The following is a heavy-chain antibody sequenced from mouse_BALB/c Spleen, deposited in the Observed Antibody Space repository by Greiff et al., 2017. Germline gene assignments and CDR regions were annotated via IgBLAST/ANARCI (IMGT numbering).Heavy chain of an antibody. CDR2: ISSGSSTI. V-gene: IGHV5-17*02. Sequence: EVMLVESGGGLVQPGGSRKLSCAASGFTFSSFGMHWVRQAPEKGLEWVAYISSGSSTIYYADTVKGRFTISRDNAKNTLYLEMSSLRSEDTAMYYCAREGDYGSSHRAMDDWGQGTSVTVSS. CDR3: AREGDYGSSHRAMDD. D-gene: IGHD1-1*01. CDR1: GFTFSSFG. J-gene: IGHJ4*01.